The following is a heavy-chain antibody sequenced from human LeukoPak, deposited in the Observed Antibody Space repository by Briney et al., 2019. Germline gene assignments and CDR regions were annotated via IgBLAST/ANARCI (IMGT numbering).Heavy chain of an antibody. V-gene: IGHV1-46*01. CDR1: GYIFSNYG. J-gene: IGHJ6*03. D-gene: IGHD3-3*01. CDR2: INPSGGST. Sequence: ASVKVSCKATGYIFSNYGISWVRQAPGHGLEWMGIINPSGGSTSYAQKFQGRVTMTRDTSTSTVYMELSSLRSEDTAVYYCARDGHYDFWSGYFPHANYYYYMDVWGKGTTVTVSS. CDR3: ARDGHYDFWSGYFPHANYYYYMDV.